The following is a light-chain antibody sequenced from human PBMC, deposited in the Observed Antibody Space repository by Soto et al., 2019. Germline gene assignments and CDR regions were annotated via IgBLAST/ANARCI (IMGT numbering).Light chain of an antibody. J-gene: IGLJ2*01. CDR3: SSYTSSSNLL. CDR2: AVT. V-gene: IGLV2-18*02. CDR1: SSDVGSYNR. Sequence: QSALTQPPSVSGSPGQSVTISCTGTSSDVGSYNRVSWYQQLPGTAPNLMIYAVTNRPSGVPDRFSGSKSGNTASLTISGLQTEDEADYYCSSYTSSSNLLFGGGTKLTVL.